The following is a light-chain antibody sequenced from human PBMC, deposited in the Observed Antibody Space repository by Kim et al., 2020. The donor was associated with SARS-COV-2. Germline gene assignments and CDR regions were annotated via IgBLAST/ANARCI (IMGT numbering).Light chain of an antibody. CDR3: QSGV. V-gene: IGLV6-57*03. CDR1: SSSIASNY. J-gene: IGLJ1*01. Sequence: VSESPGRTVTISCTRSSSSIASNYVQWYQQRPGSAPTTVIYEDNQRPSGVPDRFSGSIDSSSNSASLTISGLKTGDEADYYCQSGVFGTGTKVTVL. CDR2: EDN.